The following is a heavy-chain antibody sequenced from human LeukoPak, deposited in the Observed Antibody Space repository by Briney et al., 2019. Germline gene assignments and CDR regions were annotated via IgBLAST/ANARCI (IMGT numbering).Heavy chain of an antibody. CDR1: GGSISSHY. V-gene: IGHV4-59*11. Sequence: SEALSLTCTVSGGSISSHYWSWIRQPPGKGLDWIGYIFHSGSTKYNPSLKSRVTMSVDTSKNQPSLKLSSVTAADTAMYYCARDVGGSGYFDYWGQGSLVTVSS. J-gene: IGHJ4*02. CDR2: IFHSGST. CDR3: ARDVGGSGYFDY. D-gene: IGHD3-16*01.